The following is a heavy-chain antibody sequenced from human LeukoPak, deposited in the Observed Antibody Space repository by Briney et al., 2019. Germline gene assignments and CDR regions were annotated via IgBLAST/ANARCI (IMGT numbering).Heavy chain of an antibody. D-gene: IGHD3-16*02. CDR2: IYYSGST. CDR1: GGSISSSSYY. V-gene: IGHV4-39*07. J-gene: IGHJ3*02. CDR3: ARGPVYDYVWGSYRYTRRNDAFDI. Sequence: SETLSLTCTVSGGSISSSSYYWGWIRQPPGKGLEWIGSIYYSGSTYYNPSLKSRVTISVDTSKNQFSLKLSSVTAADTAVYYCARGPVYDYVWGSYRYTRRNDAFDIWGQGTMVTVSS.